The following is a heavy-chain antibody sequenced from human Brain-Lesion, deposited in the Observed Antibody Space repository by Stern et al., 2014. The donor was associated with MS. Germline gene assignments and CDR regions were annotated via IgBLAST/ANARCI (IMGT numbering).Heavy chain of an antibody. CDR3: ARGRVVPGFQYYATDV. CDR2: IFNSGST. Sequence: VQLVESGPGLVKPSQTLSLSCTVSGGSISSGGYYWSWIRQPAGQGLEWIGGIFNSGSTSYNPSLKSRVTISIDTPKNQFPRRLTSMTAADTAVYYCARGRVVPGFQYYATDVWGQGTTVIVSS. J-gene: IGHJ6*02. V-gene: IGHV4-61*02. CDR1: GGSISSGGYY. D-gene: IGHD2-2*01.